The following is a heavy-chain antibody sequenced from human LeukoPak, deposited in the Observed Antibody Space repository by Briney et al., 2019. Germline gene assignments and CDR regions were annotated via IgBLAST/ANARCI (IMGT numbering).Heavy chain of an antibody. CDR3: ARDGYGGNPDY. J-gene: IGHJ4*02. CDR2: IYTSGST. D-gene: IGHD4/OR15-4a*01. Sequence: PSQTLSLTCTVSGGSISSGSYYWSWIRQPAGKGLERIGRIYTSGSTNYNPSLKSRVTISVDTSKNQFSLKLSSVTAADTAVYYCARDGYGGNPDYWGQGTLVTVSS. CDR1: GGSISSGSYY. V-gene: IGHV4-61*02.